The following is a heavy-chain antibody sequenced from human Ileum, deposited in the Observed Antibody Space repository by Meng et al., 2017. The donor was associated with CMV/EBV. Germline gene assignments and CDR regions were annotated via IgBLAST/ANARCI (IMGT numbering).Heavy chain of an antibody. CDR1: GGSFSGNF. CDR3: VRGAPYYYNGIDV. CDR2: LNLGGSP. V-gene: IGHV4-34*01. Sequence: SETLSLTCSIYGGSFSGNFWSWIRQPPGKGLEWIGELNLGGSPNYNPSLKSRLTISRDTSKNQFSLNLRSVTPADTAEYYRVRGAPYYYNGIDVWGQGTTVTVSS. J-gene: IGHJ6*02. D-gene: IGHD6-6*01.